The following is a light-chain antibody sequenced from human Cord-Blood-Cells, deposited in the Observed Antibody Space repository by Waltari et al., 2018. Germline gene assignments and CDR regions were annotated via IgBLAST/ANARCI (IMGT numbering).Light chain of an antibody. J-gene: IGLJ2*01. Sequence: HSVLTQPPSASGTPGQRVTIPRSGSSSNIGSNYVYFYQELPGTAPKLLIYRNKQRPSGVPDRFSGSKSGTSASLAISGLRSEDEADYYCAAWDDSLSVVVFGGGTKLTVL. V-gene: IGLV1-47*01. CDR1: SSNIGSNY. CDR2: RNK. CDR3: AAWDDSLSVVV.